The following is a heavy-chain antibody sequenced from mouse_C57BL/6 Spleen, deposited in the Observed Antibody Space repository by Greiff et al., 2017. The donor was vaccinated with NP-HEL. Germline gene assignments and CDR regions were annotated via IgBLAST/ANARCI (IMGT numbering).Heavy chain of an antibody. D-gene: IGHD4-1*01. V-gene: IGHV1-82*01. Sequence: QVQLQQSGPELVKPGASVKISCKASGYAFSSYWMNWVKQRPGKGLEWIGRIYPGDGDTKYNGKFKGKATLTADKSSSTAYMQISSLTSEDSSVYFCARDSTGTDYFDYWGQGTTLTVSS. CDR2: IYPGDGDT. CDR3: ARDSTGTDYFDY. J-gene: IGHJ2*01. CDR1: GYAFSSYW.